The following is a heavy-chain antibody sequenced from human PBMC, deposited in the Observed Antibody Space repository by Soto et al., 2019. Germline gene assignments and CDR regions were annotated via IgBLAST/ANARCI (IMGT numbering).Heavy chain of an antibody. Sequence: GGSLRLSCAASGFTFSSYEMNWVRQAPGKGLEWVSYISSSGSTIYYADSVKGRFTISRDNAKNSLHLQMNSLRAEDTAVYYCAREVLRYFDWYGDNWFDPWGQGTLVTVSS. CDR1: GFTFSSYE. J-gene: IGHJ5*02. CDR3: AREVLRYFDWYGDNWFDP. V-gene: IGHV3-48*03. CDR2: ISSSGSTI. D-gene: IGHD3-9*01.